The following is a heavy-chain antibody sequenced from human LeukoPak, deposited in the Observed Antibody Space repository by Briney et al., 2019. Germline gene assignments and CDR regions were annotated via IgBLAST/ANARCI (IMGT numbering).Heavy chain of an antibody. J-gene: IGHJ4*02. Sequence: PGGSLRLSCEASGFSFSSHSMDWVRQAPGKGLEWVSYISPSSSPIYYVDSVKGRFTISRDNAKNSLYLQMNSLRAEDTAVYYCARGMRRRWLQVFDYWGQGTLVTVSS. CDR2: ISPSSSPI. D-gene: IGHD5-24*01. V-gene: IGHV3-48*04. CDR3: ARGMRRRWLQVFDY. CDR1: GFSFSSHS.